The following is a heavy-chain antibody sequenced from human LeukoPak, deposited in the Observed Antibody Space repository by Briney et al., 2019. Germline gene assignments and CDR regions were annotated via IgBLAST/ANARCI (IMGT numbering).Heavy chain of an antibody. V-gene: IGHV4-59*01. D-gene: IGHD2-2*01. CDR1: GGSISSYY. J-gene: IGHJ4*02. CDR3: ARVPAAMVDYFDY. CDR2: IYYSGST. Sequence: SETLSLTCTVSGGSISSYYWSWIRQPPGKGLEWIGYIYYSGSTNYNPSLKSRVTISVDTSKNQFSLKLSSVTAADTAVYYCARVPAAMVDYFDYWGQGTLVTVSS.